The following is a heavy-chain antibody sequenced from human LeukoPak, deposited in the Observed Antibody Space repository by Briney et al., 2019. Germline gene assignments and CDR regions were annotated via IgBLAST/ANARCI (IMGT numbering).Heavy chain of an antibody. D-gene: IGHD3-10*01. J-gene: IGHJ4*02. CDR2: IYPGDSDT. CDR3: ARRRSGSYLDY. V-gene: IGHV5-51*01. CDR1: GCSFTNYW. Sequence: GESLKISCKGSGCSFTNYWIGWVRQMPGKGLEWVAIIYPGDSDTRYSPSFQGQVTISADKSISTAYLQWSSLKASDTAMYYCARRRSGSYLDYWGQGTLVTVSS.